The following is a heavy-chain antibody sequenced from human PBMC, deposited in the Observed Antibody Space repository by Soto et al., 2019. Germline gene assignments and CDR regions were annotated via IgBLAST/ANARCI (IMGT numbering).Heavy chain of an antibody. J-gene: IGHJ4*02. D-gene: IGHD2-15*01. CDR2: IYYSGST. CDR3: ARGSVVAATLFDY. Sequence: SQTLSLTCTVAYGSIISRGYYRSCIRQHPGKGLEWIGYIYYSGSTYYNPSLKSRVTISVDTSKNQFSLKLSSVTAADTAVYYCARGSVVAATLFDYWGQGTLVTV. V-gene: IGHV4-31*03. CDR1: YGSIISRGYY.